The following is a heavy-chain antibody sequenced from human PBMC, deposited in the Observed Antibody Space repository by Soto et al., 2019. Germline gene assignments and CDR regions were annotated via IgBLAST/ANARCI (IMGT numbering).Heavy chain of an antibody. CDR2: INAGNGNT. Sequence: QVPLVQSGAEVKKPGASVKVSCKASGYTFTSYAMHWVRQAPGQRLEWMGWINAGNGNTKYSQKFQGRVTITRDTSASTAYMELSSLRSEDTAVYYCARDLVDIVVVPAATYYGMDVWGQGTTVTVSS. CDR3: ARDLVDIVVVPAATYYGMDV. D-gene: IGHD2-2*01. CDR1: GYTFTSYA. J-gene: IGHJ6*02. V-gene: IGHV1-3*01.